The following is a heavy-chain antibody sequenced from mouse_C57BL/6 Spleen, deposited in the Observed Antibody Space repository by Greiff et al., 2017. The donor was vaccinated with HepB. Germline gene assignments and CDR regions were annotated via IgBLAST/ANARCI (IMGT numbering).Heavy chain of an antibody. Sequence: QVHVKQPGAELVKPGASVKVSCKASGYTFTSYWMHWVKQRPGQGLEWIGRIHPSDSDTNYNQKFKGKATLTVDKSSSTAYMQLSSLTSEDSAVYYCAIGTTVRDYFDYWGQGTTHTVSS. V-gene: IGHV1-74*01. D-gene: IGHD1-1*01. CDR3: AIGTTVRDYFDY. CDR2: IHPSDSDT. J-gene: IGHJ2*01. CDR1: GYTFTSYW.